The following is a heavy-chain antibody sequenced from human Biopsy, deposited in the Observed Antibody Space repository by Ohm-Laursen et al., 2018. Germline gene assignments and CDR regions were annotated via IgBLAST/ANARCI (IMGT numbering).Heavy chain of an antibody. CDR1: GGIFSSYA. J-gene: IGHJ6*02. V-gene: IGHV1-69*04. D-gene: IGHD2-2*02. CDR3: AREYPEGDV. Sequence: SVKVSCKASGGIFSSYAMSWVRQAPGQGLEWMGRIIPLLGITNYAQKFQGRVTISADKSTSTVYMELSSLRSEDTAVYYCAREYPEGDVWGQGTTVTVSS. CDR2: IIPLLGIT.